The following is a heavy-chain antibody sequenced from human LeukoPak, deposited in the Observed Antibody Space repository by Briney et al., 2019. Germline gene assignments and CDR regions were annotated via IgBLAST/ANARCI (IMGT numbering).Heavy chain of an antibody. CDR2: INPNSGGT. CDR1: GYTFTGYY. D-gene: IGHD2-2*01. Sequence: VASVKVSCKASGYTFTGYYMHWVRQAPGQGLEWMGWINPNSGGTNYAQKFQGRVTMTRDTSISTAYMELSRLRSDDTAVYYCARDKAIVVVPAADNNWFDPWGQGTLVTVSS. J-gene: IGHJ5*02. CDR3: ARDKAIVVVPAADNNWFDP. V-gene: IGHV1-2*02.